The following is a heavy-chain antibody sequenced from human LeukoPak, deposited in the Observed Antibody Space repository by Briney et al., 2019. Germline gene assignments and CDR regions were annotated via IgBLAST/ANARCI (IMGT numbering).Heavy chain of an antibody. Sequence: GGSLRLSCTASGFTFNRYAMSWVRQAPGKGLEWVSAISSSDPNAYYADSVRGRFTISRDNSKNTLYLQMNSLRVEDTAVYYCAKRISSSSGYDYWGQGTLVTVSS. V-gene: IGHV3-23*01. CDR3: AKRISSSSGYDY. CDR1: GFTFNRYA. CDR2: ISSSDPNA. J-gene: IGHJ4*02. D-gene: IGHD6-19*01.